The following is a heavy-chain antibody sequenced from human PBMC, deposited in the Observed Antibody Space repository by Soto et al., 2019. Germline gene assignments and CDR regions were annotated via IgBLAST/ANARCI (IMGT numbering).Heavy chain of an antibody. Sequence: QVQLVESGGGVVQPGRSLRLSCAASGFTFSSYAMHWVRHAPGKGLEWVAVISYDGSNKYYADSVKGRFTISRDNSKNTLYLQMNSLRAEDTAVYYCAREGVADIAPPYWGQGTLVTVSS. CDR2: ISYDGSNK. D-gene: IGHD5-12*01. J-gene: IGHJ4*02. CDR1: GFTFSSYA. V-gene: IGHV3-30-3*01. CDR3: AREGVADIAPPY.